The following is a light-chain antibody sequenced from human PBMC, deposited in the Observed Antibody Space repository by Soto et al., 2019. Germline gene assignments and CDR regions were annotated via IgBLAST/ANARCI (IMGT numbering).Light chain of an antibody. CDR3: QSYDSTIRAFV. CDR2: DDY. Sequence: NFMLTQPHSVSESPGKTVTISCTGSGGSIASNYVQWYQQRPGSVPTTVIYDDYQRSSGVPDRFSASIVSSSNSASLTISGLKTYDEADYYCQSYDSTIRAFVFGGGTKLTVL. V-gene: IGLV6-57*02. J-gene: IGLJ2*01. CDR1: GGSIASNY.